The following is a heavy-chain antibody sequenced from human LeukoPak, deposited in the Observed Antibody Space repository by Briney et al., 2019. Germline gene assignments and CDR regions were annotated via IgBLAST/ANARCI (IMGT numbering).Heavy chain of an antibody. CDR3: AKGKDTYNYDSSGYYFGAY. J-gene: IGHJ4*02. Sequence: GGSLRLSCAASGFTFSNYAMSWVRQAPGKGLEWVSAMSGSGASTFYADSVKGRFTISRDNSKNTLYLQMNSLRAEDTALYYCAKGKDTYNYDSSGYYFGAYWGQGTLVTVS. D-gene: IGHD3-22*01. V-gene: IGHV3-23*01. CDR2: MSGSGAST. CDR1: GFTFSNYA.